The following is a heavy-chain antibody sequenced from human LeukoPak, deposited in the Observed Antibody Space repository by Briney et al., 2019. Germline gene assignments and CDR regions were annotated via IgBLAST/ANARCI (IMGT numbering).Heavy chain of an antibody. CDR3: ARDYSGSLDY. Sequence: SETLSLTCTVSGGSISSYYWSWIGQPPGKGLEWIGYIYYSGSTNYNPSLKSRVTISVDTSKNQFSLKLSSVTAADTAVYYCARDYSGSLDYWGQGTLVTVSS. D-gene: IGHD1-26*01. CDR2: IYYSGST. CDR1: GGSISSYY. V-gene: IGHV4-59*01. J-gene: IGHJ4*02.